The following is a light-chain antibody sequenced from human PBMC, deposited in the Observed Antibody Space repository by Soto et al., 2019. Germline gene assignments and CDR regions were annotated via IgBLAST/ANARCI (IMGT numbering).Light chain of an antibody. CDR3: QTWGTGPWV. V-gene: IGLV4-69*01. Sequence: LVLTQSPSASASLGASVKLTCTLSSGHSSYAIAWHQQQPEKGPRYLMKLNSDGSHSKGDGIPDRFSGSSSGAERYLTISSLQSGDEADYYCQTWGTGPWVFGGGTKLTVL. CDR1: SGHSSYA. J-gene: IGLJ3*02. CDR2: LNSDGSH.